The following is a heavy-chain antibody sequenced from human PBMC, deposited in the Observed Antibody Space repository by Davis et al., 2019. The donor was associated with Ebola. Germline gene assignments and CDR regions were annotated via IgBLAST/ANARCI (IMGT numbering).Heavy chain of an antibody. CDR1: GFTFSSYA. V-gene: IGHV3-30-3*01. Sequence: GGSLRLSCAASGFTFSSYAMSWVRQAPGKGLEWVAVISYDGSNKYYADSVKGRFTISRDNSKNTLYLQMNSLRAEDTAVYYCASYSNYDTFDYWGQGTLVTDSS. D-gene: IGHD4-11*01. J-gene: IGHJ4*02. CDR2: ISYDGSNK. CDR3: ASYSNYDTFDY.